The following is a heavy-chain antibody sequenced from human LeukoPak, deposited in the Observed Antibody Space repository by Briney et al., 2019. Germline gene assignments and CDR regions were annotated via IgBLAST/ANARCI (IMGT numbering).Heavy chain of an antibody. J-gene: IGHJ4*02. CDR3: ARDGGANRNFDY. CDR1: GGSIRGDY. D-gene: IGHD4/OR15-4a*01. V-gene: IGHV4-4*07. CDR2: VHTSGST. Sequence: SETLSLTCDVSGGSIRGDYWSWTRQPAGRGLEWIGRVHTSGSTNYNPSLKSRVTLSQDTSKNQFYLRLTSVTAADTAVYYCARDGGANRNFDYWGQGMLVTVSS.